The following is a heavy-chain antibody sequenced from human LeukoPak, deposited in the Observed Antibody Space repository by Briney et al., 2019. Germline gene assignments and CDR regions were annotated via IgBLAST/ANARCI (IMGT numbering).Heavy chain of an antibody. CDR3: AKDSYSSSWYYY. CDR1: GFTFSSYA. CDR2: ISGSGGST. V-gene: IGHV3-23*01. J-gene: IGHJ4*02. D-gene: IGHD6-13*01. Sequence: GSLRLSCAASGFTFSSYAMSWVRQAPGKGLEWVSAISGSGGSTYYADSVKGRFTISRDNSKNTLYLQMNSLRAEDTAVYYCAKDSYSSSWYYYWGQGTLVTVSS.